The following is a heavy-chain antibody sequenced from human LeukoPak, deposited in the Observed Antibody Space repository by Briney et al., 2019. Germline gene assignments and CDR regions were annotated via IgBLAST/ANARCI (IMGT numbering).Heavy chain of an antibody. CDR1: GVTFSSYA. Sequence: GGSLRLSCAASGVTFSSYAMSWVRQAPGEGLEWVSAISGSGGSTYYADSVKGRVTISRDNSKNTLYLQMNSLRAEDTAVYYCAKDYYDSSTGGFDYWGQGTLVSVSS. CDR3: AKDYYDSSTGGFDY. D-gene: IGHD3-22*01. J-gene: IGHJ4*02. CDR2: ISGSGGST. V-gene: IGHV3-23*01.